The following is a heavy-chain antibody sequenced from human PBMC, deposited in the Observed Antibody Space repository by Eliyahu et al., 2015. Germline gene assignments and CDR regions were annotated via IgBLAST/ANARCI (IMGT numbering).Heavy chain of an antibody. CDR3: AREYYGFLAGYYFDS. Sequence: EVKLVESGGFLVQPGGSLRLSCEVSGFTFGXFEMNWVRQAPGKGLEWISYISSSGSTIKYADSVKGRFTISRDNTNNSLYLEMHSLRAEDTAIYYCAREYYGFLAGYYFDSWGQGTLVTVSS. CDR2: ISSSGSTI. CDR1: GFTFGXFE. D-gene: IGHD3-9*01. J-gene: IGHJ4*02. V-gene: IGHV3-48*03.